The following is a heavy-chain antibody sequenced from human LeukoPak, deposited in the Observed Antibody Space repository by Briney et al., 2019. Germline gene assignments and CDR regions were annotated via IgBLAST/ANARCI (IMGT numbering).Heavy chain of an antibody. CDR2: MNPNSGNT. V-gene: IGHV1-8*01. Sequence: VASVKVCCKASGYTFTSYDINWGRQATGQGLEWMGCMNPNSGNTGYAQKFQGRGTMTRNTPISTAHMWLSTLRSETTAVYYLASRRGVAGRILTGYNWFDPWGQGTLVTVSS. CDR3: ASRRGVAGRILTGYNWFDP. CDR1: GYTFTSYD. D-gene: IGHD6-19*01. J-gene: IGHJ5*02.